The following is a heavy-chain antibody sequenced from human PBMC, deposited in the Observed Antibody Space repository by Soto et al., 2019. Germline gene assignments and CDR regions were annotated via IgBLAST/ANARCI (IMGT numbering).Heavy chain of an antibody. CDR3: AKDRSPEIYDYGFDV. CDR2: ISHDASHR. D-gene: IGHD3-16*01. V-gene: IGHV3-30*18. Sequence: GGSLRLSCSPCGFTFSTYGIHWVRQAPCKGLEWVALISHDASHRYYIDSVEGRFTISRDNSKNTLFLQLSSLRTDDTAVYFCAKDRSPEIYDYGFDVWGQGTTVTVSS. J-gene: IGHJ6*02. CDR1: GFTFSTYG.